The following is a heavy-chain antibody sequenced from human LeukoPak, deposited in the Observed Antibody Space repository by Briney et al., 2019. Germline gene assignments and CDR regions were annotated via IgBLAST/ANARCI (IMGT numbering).Heavy chain of an antibody. CDR2: INHSGST. Sequence: PSETLSLTCAVYGGSFSGYYWSWIRQPPGKGLEWIGEINHSGSTNYNPSLKSRVTISVDTSKNQFSLKLSSVTAADTAVYYCARGAAGTGMGPDYWGQGTLVTVSS. CDR1: GGSFSGYY. V-gene: IGHV4-34*01. CDR3: ARGAAGTGMGPDY. D-gene: IGHD6-13*01. J-gene: IGHJ4*02.